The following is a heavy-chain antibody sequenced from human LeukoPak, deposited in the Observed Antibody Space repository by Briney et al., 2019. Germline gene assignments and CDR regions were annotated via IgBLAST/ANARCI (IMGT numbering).Heavy chain of an antibody. J-gene: IGHJ4*02. V-gene: IGHV3-53*01. Sequence: GGSLRLSCAASGFAFSRYSMNWVRQAPGKGLEWVSVIYSGGSTYYADSVKGRFTISRDNSKNTLYLQMNSLRAEDTAVYYCARSPCTNGVCSPSFDYWGQGTLVTVSS. CDR2: IYSGGST. CDR1: GFAFSRYS. CDR3: ARSPCTNGVCSPSFDY. D-gene: IGHD2-8*01.